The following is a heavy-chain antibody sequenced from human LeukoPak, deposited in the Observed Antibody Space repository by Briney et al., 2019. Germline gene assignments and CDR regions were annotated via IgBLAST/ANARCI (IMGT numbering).Heavy chain of an antibody. CDR3: ARDASGYGDYGLDY. D-gene: IGHD4-17*01. CDR1: GGSISSYY. CDR2: VYYSGST. V-gene: IGHV4-59*06. Sequence: SETLSLTCTVSGGSISSYYWSWVRQHPGKGLEWIGYVYYSGSTYYNPSLKSRVTLSVDTSKNQFSLNLTSVTAADTAVYYCARDASGYGDYGLDYWGQGTLVTVSS. J-gene: IGHJ4*02.